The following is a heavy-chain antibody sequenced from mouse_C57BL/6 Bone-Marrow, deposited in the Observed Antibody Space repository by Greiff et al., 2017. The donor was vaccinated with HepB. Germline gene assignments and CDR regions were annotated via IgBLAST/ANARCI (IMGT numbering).Heavy chain of an antibody. CDR3: ARGRKGFAY. J-gene: IGHJ3*01. V-gene: IGHV5-4*03. CDR1: GFTFSSYA. CDR2: ISDGGSYT. Sequence: EVKLEESGGGLVKPGGSLKLSCAASGFTFSSYAMSWVRQTPEKRLEWVATISDGGSYTYYPDNVKGRFTISRDNAKNNLYLQMSHLKSEDTAMYYCARGRKGFAYWGQGTLVTVSA.